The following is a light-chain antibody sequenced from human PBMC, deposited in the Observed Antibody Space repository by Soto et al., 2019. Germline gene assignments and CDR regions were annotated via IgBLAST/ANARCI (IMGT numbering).Light chain of an antibody. CDR3: QQYGRSPLVT. Sequence: EIVLTQSPGTLSLSPGERATPSCRASQSVSSSYLAWYQQKPGQAPRLLIYGASSRATGIPDRFSGSGSGTDFTLTISRLEPEDFAVYYCQQYGRSPLVTFGQGTRLEIK. V-gene: IGKV3-20*01. CDR1: QSVSSSY. CDR2: GAS. J-gene: IGKJ5*01.